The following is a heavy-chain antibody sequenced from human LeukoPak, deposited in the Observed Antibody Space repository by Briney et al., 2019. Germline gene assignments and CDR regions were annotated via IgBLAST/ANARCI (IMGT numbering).Heavy chain of an antibody. V-gene: IGHV4-59*01. D-gene: IGHD4-11*01. CDR2: IYYNGNT. Sequence: SETLSLTCTVSGDSFSSYHWSWIRQPPGKGLEWIGHIYYNGNTNFNPALKSRVTISVDPSKKQFSLRLTSVTVADTAVYYCARGGSRLTTVGDFDFWGQGTLVTVSS. J-gene: IGHJ4*02. CDR1: GDSFSSYH. CDR3: ARGGSRLTTVGDFDF.